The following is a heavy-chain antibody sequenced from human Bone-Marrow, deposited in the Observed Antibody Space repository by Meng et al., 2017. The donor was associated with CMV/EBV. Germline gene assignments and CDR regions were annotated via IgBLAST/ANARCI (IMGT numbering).Heavy chain of an antibody. Sequence: GESLKISCAGSGFKFNTYWMSWVRQAPGKGLEWVSYISSSGSTIYYVASVKGRFTISRDNAKNSLFLQMDSLRVEDAAVYYCVREIYTGSGAAMDVWGQGTPVTVSS. CDR3: VREIYTGSGAAMDV. V-gene: IGHV3-11*01. D-gene: IGHD3-10*01. J-gene: IGHJ6*02. CDR1: GFKFNTYW. CDR2: ISSSGSTI.